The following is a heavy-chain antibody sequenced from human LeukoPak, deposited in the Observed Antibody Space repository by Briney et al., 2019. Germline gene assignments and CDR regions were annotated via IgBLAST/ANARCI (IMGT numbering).Heavy chain of an antibody. CDR3: ARDRMDFSSWKPPPDDP. CDR2: INPSGGST. J-gene: IGHJ5*02. V-gene: IGHV1-46*03. Sequence: ASVKVSCKASRYTFTKYFTHWVRQAPGQGLEWMGIINPSGGSTSYAQKFQGRVTMTRDTSTSTVYMELSSLRSEDTAVYYCARDRMDFSSWKPPPDDPWGQGTLVTVSS. CDR1: RYTFTKYF. D-gene: IGHD6-13*01.